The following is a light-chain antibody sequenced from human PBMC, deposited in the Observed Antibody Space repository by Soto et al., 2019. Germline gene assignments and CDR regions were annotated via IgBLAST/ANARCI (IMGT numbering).Light chain of an antibody. Sequence: EIVLTQSPATLSLSPGERATLSCRASQSVSSYLAWYQQKPGQAPRLLIYDASNRATGIPARFSGSGSGTDFTLTISSLVPEDSAVYYCQQRSNWPPTFGGGTTVEIK. CDR3: QQRSNWPPT. J-gene: IGKJ4*01. CDR2: DAS. CDR1: QSVSSY. V-gene: IGKV3-11*01.